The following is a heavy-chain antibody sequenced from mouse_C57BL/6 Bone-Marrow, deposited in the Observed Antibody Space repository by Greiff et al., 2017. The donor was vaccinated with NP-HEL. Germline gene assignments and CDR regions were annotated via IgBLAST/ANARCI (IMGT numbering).Heavy chain of an antibody. CDR2: INPGSGGT. CDR3: SILRGRDY. Sequence: VQRVESGAELVRPGTSVKVSCKASGYAFTNYLIEWVKQRPGQGLEWIGVINPGSGGTNYNEKFKGKATLTADKSSSTASMQLSSLTSEDSAVYFCSILRGRDYWGQGTTLTVSS. J-gene: IGHJ2*01. CDR1: GYAFTNYL. V-gene: IGHV1-54*01. D-gene: IGHD1-1*01.